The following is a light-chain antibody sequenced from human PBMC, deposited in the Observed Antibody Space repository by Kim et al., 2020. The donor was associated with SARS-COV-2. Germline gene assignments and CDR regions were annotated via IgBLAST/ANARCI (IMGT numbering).Light chain of an antibody. CDR1: SGILASKF. CDR2: DDN. J-gene: IGLJ3*02. Sequence: NFMLTQPHSVSESPGKTVTISCAGSSGILASKFVQWHQQRPGSGPTTVIYDDNQRPSGVPDRFSASVDSSSNSASLTISGLKTEDETDYFCQSYHTTNWVFGGGTQLTVL. V-gene: IGLV6-57*02. CDR3: QSYHTTNWV.